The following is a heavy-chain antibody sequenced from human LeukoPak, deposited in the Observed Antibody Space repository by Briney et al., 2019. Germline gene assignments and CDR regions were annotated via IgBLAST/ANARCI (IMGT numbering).Heavy chain of an antibody. D-gene: IGHD2-21*02. J-gene: IGHJ5*02. V-gene: IGHV4-30-4*01. Sequence: PSQTLSLTCTVSGGSISSGDYYWSWIRQPPGKGLEWIGYIYYSGSTYYNPSLKSRVTISVDTSKNQFSLKLSSVTAADTAVYYCASKLYIDCGGDCSPAFDPWGQGTLVTVSS. CDR1: GGSISSGDYY. CDR2: IYYSGST. CDR3: ASKLYIDCGGDCSPAFDP.